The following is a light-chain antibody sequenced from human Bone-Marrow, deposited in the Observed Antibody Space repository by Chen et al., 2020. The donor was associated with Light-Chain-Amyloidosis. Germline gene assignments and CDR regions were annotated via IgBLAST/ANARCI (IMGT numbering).Light chain of an antibody. CDR2: RDT. J-gene: IGLJ2*01. Sequence: SYDLTQPPPPPCSPGQTARHPLPGEDLPTKYAYWYQQKPGQAPGLVIHRDTERPSGISERFSGSSSGTTTTLTISGVQAEDEADYHCQSADSSGTYEVIFGGGTKLTVL. V-gene: IGLV3-25*03. CDR1: DLPTKY. CDR3: QSADSSGTYEVI.